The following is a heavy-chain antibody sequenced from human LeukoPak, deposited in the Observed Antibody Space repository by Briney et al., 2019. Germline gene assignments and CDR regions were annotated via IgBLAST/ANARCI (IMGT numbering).Heavy chain of an antibody. CDR1: GFTFSSYS. V-gene: IGHV3-21*01. CDR3: ARDAPDLNRAWYQLLGPHRRRRDAFDI. Sequence: GGSLRLSCAASGFTFSSYSMNWVRQAPGKGLEWVSSISSSSSYIYYADSVKGRFTISRDNAKNSLYLQMNSLRAEDTAVYYCARDAPDLNRAWYQLLGPHRRRRDAFDIWGQGTMVTVSS. D-gene: IGHD2-2*01. CDR2: ISSSSSYI. J-gene: IGHJ3*02.